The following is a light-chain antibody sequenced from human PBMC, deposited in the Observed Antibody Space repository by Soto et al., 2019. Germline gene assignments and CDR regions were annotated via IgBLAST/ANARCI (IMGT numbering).Light chain of an antibody. CDR3: QQYGSSHQT. J-gene: IGKJ1*01. Sequence: EIVLTQSPGTLSLSPGERATLSCRASQSFSSSYLAWYQQKPGQAPRLLIYGASSRATGIPDRFSGSGSGTDFTLTISRLAPDDFEVYYCQQYGSSHQTFGQGTKVDIX. V-gene: IGKV3-20*01. CDR1: QSFSSSY. CDR2: GAS.